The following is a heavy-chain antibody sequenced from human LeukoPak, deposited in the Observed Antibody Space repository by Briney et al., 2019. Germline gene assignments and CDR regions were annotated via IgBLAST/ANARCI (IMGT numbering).Heavy chain of an antibody. CDR1: GFTFSNYG. V-gene: IGHV3-30*18. CDR3: AKVGFTGSYMYAFDM. CDR2: ISDDGSNK. J-gene: IGHJ3*02. Sequence: GGSLRLSCVASGFTFSNYGMHWVRQAPGKGLEWVAVISDDGSNKYYPDSAKGRFTISRDNSKSTLNLLMDSLRIEDTAVYYCAKVGFTGSYMYAFDMWGQGTMVTVSS. D-gene: IGHD1-26*01.